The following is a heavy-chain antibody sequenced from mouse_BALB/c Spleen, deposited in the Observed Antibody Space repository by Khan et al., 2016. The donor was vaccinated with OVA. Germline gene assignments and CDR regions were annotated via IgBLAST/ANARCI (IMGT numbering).Heavy chain of an antibody. Sequence: QVQLQQSGAELVRPGVSVKISCKGSGYTFTDFTLHWVKQSHAMSLEWIGVISTYYGDATYNQRFKDKATMTVDKSSSTAYMELARLTSEDSAIXYCTGGGGGNRLAYWGQVTLVTVSA. CDR3: TGGGGGNRLAY. CDR1: GYTFTDFT. J-gene: IGHJ3*01. CDR2: ISTYYGDA. V-gene: IGHV1S137*01.